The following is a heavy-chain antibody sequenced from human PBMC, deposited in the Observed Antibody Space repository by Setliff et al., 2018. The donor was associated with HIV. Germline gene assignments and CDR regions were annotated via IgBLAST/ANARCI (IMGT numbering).Heavy chain of an antibody. J-gene: IGHJ4*02. D-gene: IGHD6-19*01. CDR1: GFTFSDYY. CDR3: AKDEGSGWYGLRY. V-gene: IGHV3-23*01. Sequence: GGSLRLSCAASGFTFSDYYMSWIRQAPGKGLEWVSAISGSGGSTYYADSVKGRFTISRDNSKNTLYLQMNSLRAEDAAVYYCAKDEGSGWYGLRYWGQGTLVTVSS. CDR2: ISGSGGST.